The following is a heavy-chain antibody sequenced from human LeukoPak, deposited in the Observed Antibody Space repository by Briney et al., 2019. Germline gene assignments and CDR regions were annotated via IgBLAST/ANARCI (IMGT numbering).Heavy chain of an antibody. CDR1: GGPFSSYY. CDR2: IYYTGSA. V-gene: IGHV4-59*01. D-gene: IGHD2-21*02. CDR3: ARAFSTVYYMDV. Sequence: SETLSLTCTVSGGPFSSYYWSWIRQPPGKGLEWIGYIYYTGSANYNPSLMSRVTMSVDTSKNQFSLKLSSVTAADTAVYYCARAFSTVYYMDVWGKGTTVTVSS. J-gene: IGHJ6*03.